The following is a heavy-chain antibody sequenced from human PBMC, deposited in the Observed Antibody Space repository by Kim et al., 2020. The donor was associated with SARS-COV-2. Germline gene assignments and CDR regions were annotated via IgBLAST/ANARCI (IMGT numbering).Heavy chain of an antibody. D-gene: IGHD4-17*01. J-gene: IGHJ4*02. CDR2: ISHTGDIT. V-gene: IGHV3-23*01. CDR1: GFTFSSYC. Sequence: GGSLRLSCAGSGFTFSSYCMSWVRQAPGKGLEWVSAISHTGDITDYADSMKGRFTISRDNSKNTLYLQMNSLRADDTALYYCDIRGSNYGAYNYWGQGTLVTVSS. CDR3: DIRGSNYGAYNY.